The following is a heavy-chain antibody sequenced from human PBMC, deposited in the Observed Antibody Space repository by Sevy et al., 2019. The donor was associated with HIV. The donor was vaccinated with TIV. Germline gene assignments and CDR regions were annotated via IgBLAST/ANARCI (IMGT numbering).Heavy chain of an antibody. V-gene: IGHV3-21*01. CDR2: ISSSSSYI. Sequence: GGSLRLSCAASGFTFSSYSMNWVRQAPGKGLEWVPSISSSSSYIYYADSVKGRFTISRDNAKNSLYLQMNSLRAEDTAVYYCARGGQQLDDYYYYGMDVWGQGTTVTVSS. CDR1: GFTFSSYS. CDR3: ARGGQQLDDYYYYGMDV. J-gene: IGHJ6*02. D-gene: IGHD6-13*01.